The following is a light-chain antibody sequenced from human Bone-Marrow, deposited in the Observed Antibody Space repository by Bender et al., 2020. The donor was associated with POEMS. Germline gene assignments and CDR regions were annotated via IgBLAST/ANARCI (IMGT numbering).Light chain of an antibody. Sequence: QAVLTQPPSASATPGQRVTISCSRSASDRGTTPINWYQHLPGTAPKLIIYNSAQRPSGVPDRFSGSKSGTSASLAIRGLRSEDEADYYCAAWDDSLSGVVFGGGTKLTVL. CDR1: ASDRGTTP. CDR3: AAWDDSLSGVV. J-gene: IGLJ3*02. CDR2: NSA. V-gene: IGLV1-47*02.